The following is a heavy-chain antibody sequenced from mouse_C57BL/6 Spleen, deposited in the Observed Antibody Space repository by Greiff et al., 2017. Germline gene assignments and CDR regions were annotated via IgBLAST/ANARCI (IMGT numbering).Heavy chain of an antibody. V-gene: IGHV1-50*01. CDR1: GYTFTSYW. J-gene: IGHJ2*01. D-gene: IGHD1-1*01. Sequence: QVQLQQPGAELVKPGASVKLSCKASGYTFTSYWMQWVKQRPGQGLEWIGEIDPSDSYTNYNQKFKGTATLTVDTSSSTAYMQLSSLTSADYSVYDCERRNYSSGGDYWGQGTTGTVSS. CDR2: IDPSDSYT. CDR3: ERRNYSSGGDY.